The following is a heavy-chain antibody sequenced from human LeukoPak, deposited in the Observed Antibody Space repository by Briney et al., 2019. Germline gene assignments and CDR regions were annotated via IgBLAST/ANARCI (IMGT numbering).Heavy chain of an antibody. J-gene: IGHJ4*02. CDR3: AKGGGYIDY. CDR1: GFTFSSYG. D-gene: IGHD5-18*01. CDR2: ISGSGGST. V-gene: IGHV3-23*01. Sequence: GGSLRLSCAASGFTFSSYGMHWVRQAPGKGLEWVSAISGSGGSTYYADSVKGRFTISRDNSKYTLYLQMNSLRAEDTAVYYCAKGGGYIDYWGQGTLVTVSS.